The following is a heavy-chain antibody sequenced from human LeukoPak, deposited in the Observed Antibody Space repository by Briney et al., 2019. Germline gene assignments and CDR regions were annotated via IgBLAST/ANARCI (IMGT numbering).Heavy chain of an antibody. J-gene: IGHJ4*02. CDR1: GGSISRYY. V-gene: IGHV4-59*01. D-gene: IGHD6-13*01. CDR2: IYYSGST. CDR3: ARDSGRQQLVPFDY. Sequence: PSETLSLTCTVSGGSISRYYWSWIRQPPGKGLEWIGYIYYSGSTNYNPSLKSRVTISVDTSKNQFSLKLSSVTAADTAVYYCARDSGRQQLVPFDYWGQGTLVTVSS.